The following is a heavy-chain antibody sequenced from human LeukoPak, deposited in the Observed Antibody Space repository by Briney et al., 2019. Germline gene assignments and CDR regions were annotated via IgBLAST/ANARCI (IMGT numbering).Heavy chain of an antibody. Sequence: PGGSLRLSCAASGFTFSSYSMNWVRQAPGKGLEWVSYISSSSSTIYYADSVKGRFTISRDNAKNSLYLQMNSLRAEDTAVYYCARGPPASTPSGNYFDYWGQGTLVTVSS. D-gene: IGHD3-10*01. J-gene: IGHJ4*02. CDR1: GFTFSSYS. CDR3: ARGPPASTPSGNYFDY. V-gene: IGHV3-48*01. CDR2: ISSSSSTI.